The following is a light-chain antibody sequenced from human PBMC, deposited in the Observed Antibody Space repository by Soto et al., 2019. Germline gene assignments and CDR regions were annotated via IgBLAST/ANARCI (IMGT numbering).Light chain of an antibody. Sequence: EIVLSQSPATLSLSPGERATLSCRASQSVSSNLAWYQQKPGQAPRLLIYDVSSRATGIPARFSGSGSGTDFSLTISSLEAEDFAVYYCQQRRDWPLMYTFGQGTKLEIK. J-gene: IGKJ2*01. V-gene: IGKV3-11*01. CDR2: DVS. CDR3: QQRRDWPLMYT. CDR1: QSVSSN.